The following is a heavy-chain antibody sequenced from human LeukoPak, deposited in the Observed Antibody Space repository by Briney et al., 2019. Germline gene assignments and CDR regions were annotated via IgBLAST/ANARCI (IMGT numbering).Heavy chain of an antibody. D-gene: IGHD3-22*01. Sequence: RTPLRLSCAASGFTFSSYGMHWVRQAPGKGLEWVAVISYDGSNKYYADSVKGRFTISRDNSKNTLYLQMNSLRAEDTAVYYCAEPFDDSSGYYSDYWGQGTLVTVSS. V-gene: IGHV3-30*03. CDR2: ISYDGSNK. CDR1: GFTFSSYG. J-gene: IGHJ4*02. CDR3: AEPFDDSSGYYSDY.